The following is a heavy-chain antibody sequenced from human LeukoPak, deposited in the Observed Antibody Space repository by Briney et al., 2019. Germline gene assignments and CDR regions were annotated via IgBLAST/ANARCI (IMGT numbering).Heavy chain of an antibody. J-gene: IGHJ5*02. D-gene: IGHD2-2*01. Sequence: SETLSLTCTVSGGSINSATFYWSWIRHLPGKGLEWIGYTDHSGTAYYNPSLKSRITISVDRSKDQFSLTLTSVTAADTAAYYCARYDGRTAAGWFDPWGQGALVTVSS. CDR2: TDHSGTA. V-gene: IGHV4-31*03. CDR1: GGSINSATFY. CDR3: ARYDGRTAAGWFDP.